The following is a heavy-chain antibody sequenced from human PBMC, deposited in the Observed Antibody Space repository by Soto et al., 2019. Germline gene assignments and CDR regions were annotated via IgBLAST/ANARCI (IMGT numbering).Heavy chain of an antibody. CDR2: ISAYNGNT. D-gene: IGHD6-13*01. CDR3: ARGLPSGIAADGTCMDV. V-gene: IGHV1-18*01. Sequence: ASVKVSCKASGYTFTSYGISWVRQAPGQGLEWMGWISAYNGNTNYAQKLQGRVTMTTDTSTSTAYMELRSLRSDDTAVYYCARGLPSGIAADGTCMDVWGQGTTVTVSS. CDR1: GYTFTSYG. J-gene: IGHJ6*02.